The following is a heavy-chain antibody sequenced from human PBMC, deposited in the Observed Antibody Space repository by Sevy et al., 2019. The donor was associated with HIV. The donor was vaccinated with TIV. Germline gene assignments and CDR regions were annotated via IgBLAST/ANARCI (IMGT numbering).Heavy chain of an antibody. V-gene: IGHV3-43D*03. CDR2: ISWDGGST. D-gene: IGHD3-16*02. CDR1: GFTFDDYA. CDR3: AKDLHRNSLNYVWGSYRYFGYFDY. Sequence: GGSLRLSCAASGFTFDDYAMHWVRQAPGKGLEWVSLISWDGGSTYYADSVKGRFTISRDNSKNSLYLQMNSLRAEDTALYYCAKDLHRNSLNYVWGSYRYFGYFDYWGQGTLVTVSS. J-gene: IGHJ4*02.